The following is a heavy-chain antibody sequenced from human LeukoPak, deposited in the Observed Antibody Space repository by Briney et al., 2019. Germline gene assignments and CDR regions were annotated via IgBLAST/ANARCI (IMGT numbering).Heavy chain of an antibody. D-gene: IGHD6-19*01. Sequence: GRSLRLSCAVSGFTFSSYAMHWVRQAPGKGLEYVSAISSNGGSTYYADSVKGRFTISRDNSKNTLYLQMSSLRAEDTAVYYCVKDLGTVAASGEFDYWGQGTLVTVSP. J-gene: IGHJ4*02. V-gene: IGHV3-64D*06. CDR3: VKDLGTVAASGEFDY. CDR2: ISSNGGST. CDR1: GFTFSSYA.